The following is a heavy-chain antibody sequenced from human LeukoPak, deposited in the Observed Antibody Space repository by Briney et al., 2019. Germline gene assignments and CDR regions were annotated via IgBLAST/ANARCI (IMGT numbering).Heavy chain of an antibody. J-gene: IGHJ6*04. V-gene: IGHV3-30*18. CDR3: AKVGAVAGTDYYYYGMDV. CDR1: GFTFSSYG. Sequence: PGGSLRLSCAASGFTFSSYGMHWVRQAPGKGLEWVAVIPYDGSNKYYADSVKGRFTISRDNSKSTLYLQMNSLRAEDTAVYYCAKVGAVAGTDYYYYGMDVWGKGTTVTVSS. D-gene: IGHD6-19*01. CDR2: IPYDGSNK.